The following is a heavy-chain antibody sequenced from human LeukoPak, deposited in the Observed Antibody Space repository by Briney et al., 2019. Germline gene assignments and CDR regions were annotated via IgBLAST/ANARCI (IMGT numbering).Heavy chain of an antibody. CDR2: INPNSGGT. Sequence: ASVKVSCKASGGTFSSYAISWVRQAPGQGLEWMGWINPNSGGTNYAQKFQGRVTMTRDTSISTAYMELSRLRSDDTAVYYCARENLGASGSYWGQGTLVTVSS. CDR3: ARENLGASGSY. J-gene: IGHJ4*02. V-gene: IGHV1-2*02. CDR1: GGTFSSYA. D-gene: IGHD1-26*01.